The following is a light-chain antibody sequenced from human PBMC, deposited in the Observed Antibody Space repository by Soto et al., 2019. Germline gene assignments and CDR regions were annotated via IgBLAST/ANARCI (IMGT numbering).Light chain of an antibody. CDR1: QSLLHSNGYNY. Sequence: DIVMTQSPLSLPVTPGEPASISCRSSQSLLHSNGYNYLDWYLQKPGQSPQLLIYLGSNRASGVPDRCSGSGSGPDFTLKISRVEAEDVGVYYCMQALQSPLTFGGGTKVEIK. V-gene: IGKV2-28*01. CDR3: MQALQSPLT. J-gene: IGKJ4*01. CDR2: LGS.